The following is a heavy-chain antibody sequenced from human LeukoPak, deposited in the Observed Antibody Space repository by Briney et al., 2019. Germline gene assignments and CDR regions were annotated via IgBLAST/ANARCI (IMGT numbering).Heavy chain of an antibody. V-gene: IGHV4-34*01. J-gene: IGHJ4*02. Sequence: PSETLSLTCAVYGGSFSGYYWSWIRQPPGKGLEWIGEINHSGSINYNPSLKSRVTISLDTSKNQFSLNLSSVTAADTAVYYCARRVNSAWAKPSYYFDYWGQGTLVTVSS. CDR1: GGSFSGYY. D-gene: IGHD4-23*01. CDR3: ARRVNSAWAKPSYYFDY. CDR2: INHSGSI.